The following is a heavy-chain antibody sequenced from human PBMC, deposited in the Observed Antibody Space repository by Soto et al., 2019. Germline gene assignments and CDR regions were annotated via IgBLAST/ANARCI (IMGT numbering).Heavy chain of an antibody. V-gene: IGHV2-5*01. D-gene: IGHD2-21*01. Sequence: QFTLKESGPTLVKPTQTLTLTCTFSGFSLTTGGVGVGWIRQPPGRSLEWLAVIYWNDDRRRSPSLENRLTITKDTSKTQVFLTMTNMDPVDTATYYCIYRRASWDYHGLDVWGQGTPVTVSS. CDR2: IYWNDDR. CDR3: IYRRASWDYHGLDV. J-gene: IGHJ6*02. CDR1: GFSLTTGGVG.